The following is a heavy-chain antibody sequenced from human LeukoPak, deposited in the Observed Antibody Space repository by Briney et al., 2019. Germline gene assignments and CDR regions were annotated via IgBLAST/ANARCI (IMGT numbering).Heavy chain of an antibody. Sequence: SETLSLTCTVSGASVSGSAYYWGWIRQPPGKGLEWIGNIYYSGSTYYNESLESRVTISIDTSKNQFSLKLSSVTAADTAVYYCARLPRRIGYSGYDPRAHFDYWGQGTLVTVSS. V-gene: IGHV4-39*01. CDR2: IYYSGST. CDR1: GASVSGSAYY. CDR3: ARLPRRIGYSGYDPRAHFDY. D-gene: IGHD5-12*01. J-gene: IGHJ4*02.